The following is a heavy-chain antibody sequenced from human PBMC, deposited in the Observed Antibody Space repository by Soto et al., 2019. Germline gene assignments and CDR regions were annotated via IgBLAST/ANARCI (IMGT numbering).Heavy chain of an antibody. V-gene: IGHV3-15*01. CDR3: ARGGDGYPTLLFDY. J-gene: IGHJ4*02. D-gene: IGHD5-12*01. CDR1: GFTFSSYA. Sequence: TGGSLRLSCATSGFTFSSYAMSWVRQPPGKGLEWVGRIKSKAYGGTTDYAAPVKGRFTISRDDSRDTLYLQMNSLKTEDTAVYYCARGGDGYPTLLFDYWGQGTLVTVSS. CDR2: IKSKAYGGTT.